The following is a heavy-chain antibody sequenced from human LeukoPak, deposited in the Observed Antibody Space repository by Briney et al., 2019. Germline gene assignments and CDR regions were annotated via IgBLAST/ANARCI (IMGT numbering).Heavy chain of an antibody. CDR2: ISSYNGYT. V-gene: IGHV1-18*04. CDR3: ARDREYSGGWFDY. Sequence: ASVKVSCKTSGYTFTSYGISWVRQAPGQGLEWMGWISSYNGYTNYAQNLQGRVTMTTDTSTSTAYLELRSLRSDDTAVYHCARDREYSGGWFDYWGQGTLVTVSS. J-gene: IGHJ4*02. CDR1: GYTFTSYG. D-gene: IGHD6-19*01.